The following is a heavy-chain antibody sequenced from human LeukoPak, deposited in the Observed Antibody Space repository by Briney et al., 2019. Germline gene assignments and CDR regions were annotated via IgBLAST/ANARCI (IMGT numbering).Heavy chain of an antibody. CDR3: AKDVLQLSGTYQYYFDY. Sequence: GGSLRLSCAVSGITFSIYGMHWVRQAPGKGLEWVAFIRYDGSYKYYADSVKGRFTISRDNSKNTLYLQMNSLRAEDTAVYYCAKDVLQLSGTYQYYFDYWGQGTLVTVSS. J-gene: IGHJ4*02. V-gene: IGHV3-30*02. D-gene: IGHD1-26*01. CDR2: IRYDGSYK. CDR1: GITFSIYG.